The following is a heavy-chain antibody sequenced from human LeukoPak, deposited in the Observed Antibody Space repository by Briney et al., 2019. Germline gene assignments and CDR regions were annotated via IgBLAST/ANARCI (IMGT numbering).Heavy chain of an antibody. CDR1: GGSISSSSYY. Sequence: SETLSLTCTVFGGSISSSSYYWGWIRQPPGKGLAWIGSIYYSGSTYYNPSLKSRVTISVDTSKNQFSLKLSSVTAADTAVYYCATGHYYGSGSYGYWGQGTLVTVSS. CDR3: ATGHYYGSGSYGY. CDR2: IYYSGST. V-gene: IGHV4-39*01. J-gene: IGHJ4*02. D-gene: IGHD3-10*01.